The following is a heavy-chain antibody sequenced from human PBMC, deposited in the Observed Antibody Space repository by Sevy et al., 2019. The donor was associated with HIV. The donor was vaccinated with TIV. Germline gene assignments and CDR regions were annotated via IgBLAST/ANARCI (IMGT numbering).Heavy chain of an antibody. V-gene: IGHV4-4*02. CDR1: GDSIISSHW. Sequence: SETLSLTCTVSGDSIISSHWWSWFRQTPGKGLEWIGDMYHRGTTNYSPSLKNRVIISVDTSKNQFSLKLTSVTAADTAVYYSAAAAGTDILGYYFGSWGQGTPVTVSS. J-gene: IGHJ4*02. D-gene: IGHD2-21*01. CDR3: AAAAGTDILGYYFGS. CDR2: MYHRGTT.